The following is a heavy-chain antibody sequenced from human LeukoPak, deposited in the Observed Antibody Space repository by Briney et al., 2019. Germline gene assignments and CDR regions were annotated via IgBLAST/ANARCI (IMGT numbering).Heavy chain of an antibody. CDR2: IYYSGST. CDR3: ARHVWNGSGLYFDY. D-gene: IGHD6-19*01. V-gene: IGHV4-59*08. Sequence: SETLSLTCTVSGGSISSYYWSWIRQPPGKGLEWIGYIYYSGSTNYNPSLKSRVTISVDTSKNQFSLKLSSVTAADTAVYYCARHVWNGSGLYFDYWGQGTLVTVSS. CDR1: GGSISSYY. J-gene: IGHJ4*02.